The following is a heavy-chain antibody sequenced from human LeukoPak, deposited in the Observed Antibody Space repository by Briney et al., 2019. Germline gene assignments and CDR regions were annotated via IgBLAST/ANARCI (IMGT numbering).Heavy chain of an antibody. D-gene: IGHD6-19*01. V-gene: IGHV4-39*07. Sequence: PSETLSLTCTVSGGSISSSSYYWGWIRQPPGKGLEWIGSIYYSGSTYYNPSLKSRVTISVDTSKNQFSLKLSSVTAADTAVYYCARDSGEIAVAGTFDCWGQGTLVTVSS. CDR1: GGSISSSSYY. CDR2: IYYSGST. CDR3: ARDSGEIAVAGTFDC. J-gene: IGHJ4*02.